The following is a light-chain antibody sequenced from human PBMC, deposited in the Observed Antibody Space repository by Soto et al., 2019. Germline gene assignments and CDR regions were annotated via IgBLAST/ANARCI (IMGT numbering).Light chain of an antibody. V-gene: IGKV3-11*01. CDR3: QHRSTWPRA. CDR1: QSVGIY. J-gene: IGKJ5*01. Sequence: EIVLTQSPATLSLSPGERATLSCRASQSVGIYLGWYQQRPGQAPTLLIYDASKRAAGIPARFSGSGSGTDFTLTINSLEPEDFAVYYCQHRSTWPRAFGQGTRLEIK. CDR2: DAS.